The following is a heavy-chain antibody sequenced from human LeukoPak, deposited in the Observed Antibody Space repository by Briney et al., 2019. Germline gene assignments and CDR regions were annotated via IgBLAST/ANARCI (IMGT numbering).Heavy chain of an antibody. CDR3: ARDIEKQWLVDY. CDR1: GFTFSDYY. CDR2: ISSSGSTI. D-gene: IGHD6-19*01. J-gene: IGHJ4*02. V-gene: IGHV3-11*04. Sequence: PGGSLRLSCAASGFTFSDYYMSWIRQAPGKGLEWVSYISSSGSTIYYADSVKGRFTISRDNAKNSLYLQMNSLRAEDTAVYHCARDIEKQWLVDYWGQGTLVTVSS.